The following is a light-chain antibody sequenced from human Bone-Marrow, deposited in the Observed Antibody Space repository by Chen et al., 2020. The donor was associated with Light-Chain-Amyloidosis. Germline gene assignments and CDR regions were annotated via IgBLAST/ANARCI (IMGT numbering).Light chain of an antibody. V-gene: IGLV2-11*01. Sequence: QTALTQARSGSGSPGQSVTISCSGTSSDVGGYNYVSWYLQHPGKAPKLIIYDVIKRPSGVPDRFSGSKSGNTASLTISRVEAGDEADDYCQVWDRSSDRPVFGGGTKLTVL. CDR3: QVWDRSSDRPV. CDR1: SSDVGGYNY. CDR2: DVI. J-gene: IGLJ3*02.